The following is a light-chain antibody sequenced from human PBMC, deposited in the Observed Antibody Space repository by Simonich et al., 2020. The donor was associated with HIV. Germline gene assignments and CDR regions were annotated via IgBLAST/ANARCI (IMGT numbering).Light chain of an antibody. CDR3: QQYGSSPLT. CDR2: GAS. J-gene: IGKJ4*01. V-gene: IGKV3-20*01. CDR1: QRISTN. Sequence: EIVMTQSPATLSVSPGERATLSCRASQRISTNLAWYQQKPGQAPRLLIYGASSRATGIPDRFSGSGSGTDFILTISRLEPEDFAVYYCQQYGSSPLTFGGGTKVEIK.